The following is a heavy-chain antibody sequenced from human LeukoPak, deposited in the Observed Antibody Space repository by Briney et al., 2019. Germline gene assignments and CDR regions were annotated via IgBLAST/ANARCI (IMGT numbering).Heavy chain of an antibody. CDR3: ARWVPGEY. J-gene: IGHJ4*02. CDR2: ISSSSTI. D-gene: IGHD3-16*01. V-gene: IGHV3-48*04. CDR1: GFTFSSYS. Sequence: GSLRLSCAASGFTFSSYSMNWVRQAPGKGLEWVSYISSSSTIYYADSVKGRFTISRGNAKNSPYLQMNSLRAEDTAEYYCARWVPGEYWGQGTLVTVSS.